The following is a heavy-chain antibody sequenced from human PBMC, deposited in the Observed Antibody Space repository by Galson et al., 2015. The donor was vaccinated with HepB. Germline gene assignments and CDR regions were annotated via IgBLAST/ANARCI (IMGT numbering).Heavy chain of an antibody. D-gene: IGHD6-13*01. CDR3: AKDRLFSSSCLDY. Sequence: LRLSCAASGFTFSSYGMHWVRQAPGKGLEWVAFIRYDGSNKYYADSVKGRFTISRDNSKNTLYLQMNSLRAEDTAVYYCAKDRLFSSSCLDYWGQGTLVTVSS. J-gene: IGHJ4*02. CDR1: GFTFSSYG. CDR2: IRYDGSNK. V-gene: IGHV3-30*02.